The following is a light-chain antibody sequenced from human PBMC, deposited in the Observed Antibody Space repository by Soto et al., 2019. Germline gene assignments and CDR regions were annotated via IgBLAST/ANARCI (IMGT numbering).Light chain of an antibody. CDR3: QQYNSFWT. CDR2: KAS. CDR1: QSISDW. J-gene: IGKJ1*01. Sequence: DIQMTQSPSTLSASVGDRVTITCRATQSISDWLAWYQQKPGKAPKLLIYKASSLESGVPSRFSGSGSGTEFTLTISSLQPDYFATYYCQQYNSFWTFGQGTKVEIK. V-gene: IGKV1-5*03.